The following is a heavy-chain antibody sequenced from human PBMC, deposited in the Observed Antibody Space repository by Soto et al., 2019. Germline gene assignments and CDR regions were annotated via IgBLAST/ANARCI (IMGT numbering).Heavy chain of an antibody. CDR1: GGTFSSYA. CDR3: ARLGFGPDYNYGMDV. CDR2: IIPIFGTA. V-gene: IGHV1-69*13. J-gene: IGHJ6*02. Sequence: SVKVSCKASGGTFSSYAISWVRQAPGQGLEWMGGIIPIFGTANYAQKFQGRVTITADESTSTAYMELSSLRSEDTAVYYCARLGFGPDYNYGMDVWGQGTTVTVSS. D-gene: IGHD3-16*01.